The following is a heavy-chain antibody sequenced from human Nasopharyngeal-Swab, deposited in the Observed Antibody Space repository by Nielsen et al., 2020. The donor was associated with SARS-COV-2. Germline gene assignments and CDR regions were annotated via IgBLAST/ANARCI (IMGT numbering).Heavy chain of an antibody. CDR1: GGSISSSSYY. D-gene: IGHD2-2*01. CDR3: ARGSIVVVPAAVHHYFDY. V-gene: IGHV4-39*01. CDR2: IYYSGST. J-gene: IGHJ4*02. Sequence: ESLKISCTVSGGSISSSSYYWGWIRQPPGKGLEWIGSIYYSGSTYYNPSLKSRVTISVDTSKNQFSLKLSSVTAADTAVYYCARGSIVVVPAAVHHYFDYWGQGTLVTVSS.